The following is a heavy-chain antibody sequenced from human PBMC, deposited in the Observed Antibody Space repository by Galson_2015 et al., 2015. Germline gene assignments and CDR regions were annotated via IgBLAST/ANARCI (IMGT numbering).Heavy chain of an antibody. D-gene: IGHD2-15*01. Sequence: SLRLSCAASGFTFGDFAMSWVRQAPGKGLEWVGFIRSKAYGGTTEYAASVKGRFTISRDDSKSIAYLQMNSLKTEDTAVYYCAGECSGGSCYSDSYYYYYYMDVWGKGTTVTVSS. CDR2: IRSKAYGGTT. V-gene: IGHV3-49*04. CDR3: AGECSGGSCYSDSYYYYYYMDV. CDR1: GFTFGDFA. J-gene: IGHJ6*03.